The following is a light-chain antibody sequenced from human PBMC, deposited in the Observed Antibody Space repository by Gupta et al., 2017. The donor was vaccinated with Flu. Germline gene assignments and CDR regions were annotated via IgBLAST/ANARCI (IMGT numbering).Light chain of an antibody. CDR3: QKRERALGLN. V-gene: IGKV1-39*01. J-gene: IGKJ4*01. CDR2: RAS. CDR1: HYINNF. Sequence: DIQMTQSPSSLSASVGDTVTITCRASHYINNFLSWYQQKPGKAPKLLIYRASNLERGVPSRFRGSTSGKEFTLNIKGLELEDFATYYWQKRERALGLNFGGGTKVDFK.